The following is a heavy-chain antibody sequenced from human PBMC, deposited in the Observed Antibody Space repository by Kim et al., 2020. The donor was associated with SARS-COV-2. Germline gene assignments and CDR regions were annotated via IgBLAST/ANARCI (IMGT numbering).Heavy chain of an antibody. V-gene: IGHV6-1*01. J-gene: IGHJ4*02. CDR3: ARDSGDYGDYYFDY. Sequence: AVTVKSRITINPDPAKTQFSLQLNSVTPEDTAVYYCARDSGDYGDYYFDYWGQGTLVTVSS. D-gene: IGHD4-17*01.